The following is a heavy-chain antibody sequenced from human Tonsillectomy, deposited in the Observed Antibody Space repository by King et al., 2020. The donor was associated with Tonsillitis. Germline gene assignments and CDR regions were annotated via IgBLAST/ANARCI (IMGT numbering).Heavy chain of an antibody. CDR1: GYTLTGLS. Sequence: QLVQSGAEVKKPGASVKVSCKVSGYTLTGLSMHWVRQAPGKGLEWMGGSDPEDGETIYAQRFQGRVTMTEDTSTDTAYMELSSLRFEDTAVYYCATSYYFDSSGYPDYWGQGTLDTVSS. J-gene: IGHJ4*02. V-gene: IGHV1-24*01. CDR3: ATSYYFDSSGYPDY. D-gene: IGHD3-22*01. CDR2: SDPEDGET.